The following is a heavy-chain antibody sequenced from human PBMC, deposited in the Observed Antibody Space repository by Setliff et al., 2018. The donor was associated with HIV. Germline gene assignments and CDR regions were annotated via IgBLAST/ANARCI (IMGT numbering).Heavy chain of an antibody. V-gene: IGHV3-11*06. CDR3: ARDDSNYRQHGMDV. D-gene: IGHD4-4*01. Sequence: PGGSLRLSCVTSGISFSDYYMSWFRQAPGKGLEWVSYISSSGSYTNYADSVKGRFTISRDNVKDSLYLQMNSLRAEDTAVYYCARDDSNYRQHGMDVWGQGTTVTVSS. J-gene: IGHJ6*02. CDR1: GISFSDYY. CDR2: ISSSGSYT.